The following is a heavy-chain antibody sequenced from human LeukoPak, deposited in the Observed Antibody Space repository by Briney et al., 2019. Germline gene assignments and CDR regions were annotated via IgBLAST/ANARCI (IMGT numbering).Heavy chain of an antibody. V-gene: IGHV1-18*01. CDR2: ITVYNGNT. CDR3: ARAKGQDYYDSAADY. D-gene: IGHD3-22*01. J-gene: IGHJ4*02. Sequence: GASVTVSSTASGYTFTSFGITWVRQAPGQGLEWMGWITVYNGNTRYSQKFQGRVTMTTDTSTATAYMKLSSLRSEDTAVYYCARAKGQDYYDSAADYWGQGTLVTVSS. CDR1: GYTFTSFG.